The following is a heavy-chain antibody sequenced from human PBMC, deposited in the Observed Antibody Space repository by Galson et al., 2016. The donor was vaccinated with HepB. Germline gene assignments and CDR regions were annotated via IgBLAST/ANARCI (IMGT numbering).Heavy chain of an antibody. CDR1: GFSFSRYW. Sequence: SLRLSCAASGFSFSRYWMAWVRQAPGKGLEWVGNIRADGTENDYVDSVRGRFTMSRDNAQRSLFLQMTSLRAEDTAVYYCARENHWKLDQGGQGTLVTVSS. CDR3: ARENHWKLDQ. CDR2: IRADGTEN. V-gene: IGHV3-7*03. D-gene: IGHD6-6*01. J-gene: IGHJ4*02.